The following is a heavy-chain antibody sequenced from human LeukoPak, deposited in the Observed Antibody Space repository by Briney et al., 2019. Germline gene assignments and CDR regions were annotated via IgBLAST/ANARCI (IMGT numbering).Heavy chain of an antibody. CDR3: AIFDPRDAFDI. CDR1: GFTFSSYS. D-gene: IGHD3-9*01. CDR2: ISSSSSYI. J-gene: IGHJ3*02. Sequence: GGSLRLSCAASGFTFSSYSMNWVRQAPGKGLEWVSSISSSSSYIYYADSVKGRFTISRDNSKNTLYLQMNSLRAEDTAVYYCAIFDPRDAFDIWGQGTMVTVSS. V-gene: IGHV3-21*01.